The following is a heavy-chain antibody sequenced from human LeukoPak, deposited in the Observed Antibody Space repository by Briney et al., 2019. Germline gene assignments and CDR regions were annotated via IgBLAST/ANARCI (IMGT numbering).Heavy chain of an antibody. V-gene: IGHV3-30-3*01. CDR3: ARDIKYYYDSSAPR. CDR1: GFTFSSYA. J-gene: IGHJ4*02. D-gene: IGHD3-22*01. CDR2: ISYDGSNK. Sequence: GGSLRLSCAASGFTFSSYAMHWVRQAPGKGLEWVAVISYDGSNKYYADSVKGRFTISRDNSKNTLYLQMNSLRAEDTAVYYCARDIKYYYDSSAPRWGQGTLVTVSS.